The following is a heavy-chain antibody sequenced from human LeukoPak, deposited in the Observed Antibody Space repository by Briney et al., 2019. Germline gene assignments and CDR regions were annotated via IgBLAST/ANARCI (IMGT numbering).Heavy chain of an antibody. CDR1: GYTFTGYY. J-gene: IGHJ6*02. CDR2: INPNSGGT. V-gene: IGHV1-2*02. CDR3: ARESLEGIRYYYYYGMDV. Sequence: ASVKVSCKASGYTFTGYYMHWVRQAPGQGLEWMGWINPNSGGTNYAQKFQGRVTMTRDTSISTAYMELSRLRSDDMAVYYCARESLEGIRYYYYYGMDVWGQGTTVTVSS.